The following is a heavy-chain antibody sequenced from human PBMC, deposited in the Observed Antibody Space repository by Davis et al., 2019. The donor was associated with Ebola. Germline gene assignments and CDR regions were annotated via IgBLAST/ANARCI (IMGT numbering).Heavy chain of an antibody. Sequence: PGGSLRLSCAASGFTFSRYWMHWVRQAPGKGLVYVSRISSDGGITSYADSVKGRFTISRDNAKSTLYLQMNSLTAEDTAVYYCAIYSRAPDDWGQGTLVTVSS. CDR3: AIYSRAPDD. CDR1: GFTFSRYW. CDR2: ISSDGGIT. J-gene: IGHJ4*02. D-gene: IGHD5-18*01. V-gene: IGHV3-74*01.